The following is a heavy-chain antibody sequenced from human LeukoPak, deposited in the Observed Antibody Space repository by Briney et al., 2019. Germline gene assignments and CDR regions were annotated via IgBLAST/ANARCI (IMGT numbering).Heavy chain of an antibody. J-gene: IGHJ4*02. CDR2: IYTSGST. V-gene: IGHV4-61*09. CDR1: GGSISSGSYY. D-gene: IGHD3-3*01. Sequence: SQTLSLTCTVSGGSISSGSYYWSWIRQPAGKGLEWIGHIYTSGSTNYNPSLKSRVTISVDTSKNQFSLKLNSLTAADTAVYYCAREGYDSLWGQGTLVTVSS. CDR3: AREGYDSL.